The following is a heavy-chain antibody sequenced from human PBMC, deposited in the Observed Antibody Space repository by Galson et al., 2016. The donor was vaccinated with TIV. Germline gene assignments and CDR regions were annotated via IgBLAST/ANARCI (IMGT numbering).Heavy chain of an antibody. CDR2: IIPLFRTT. V-gene: IGHV1-69*13. J-gene: IGHJ6*02. CDR3: AGDRNTAFDTDHYYYGMDV. D-gene: IGHD5-18*01. Sequence: SVKVSCKASGDTISSYVFNWVRLAPGQGLEWMGGIIPLFRTTNYAQKFQGRVTITADESTNTAYMELNSLRSGDTAVYYCAGDRNTAFDTDHYYYGMDVWGQGTTVTVSS. CDR1: GDTISSYV.